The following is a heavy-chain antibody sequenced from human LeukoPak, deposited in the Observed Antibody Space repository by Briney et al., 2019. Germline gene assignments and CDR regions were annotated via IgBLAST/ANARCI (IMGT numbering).Heavy chain of an antibody. CDR1: GYTFTSYG. D-gene: IGHD3-22*01. CDR3: AREDFRDYYDSSGYYVWFDP. J-gene: IGHJ5*02. V-gene: IGHV1-18*01. Sequence: GASVKVSCKASGYTFTSYGISWVRQAPGQGLEWMGWTSAYNGNTNYAQKLQGRVTMTTDTSTSTAHMELRSLRSDDTAVYYCAREDFRDYYDSSGYYVWFDPWGQGTLVTVSS. CDR2: TSAYNGNT.